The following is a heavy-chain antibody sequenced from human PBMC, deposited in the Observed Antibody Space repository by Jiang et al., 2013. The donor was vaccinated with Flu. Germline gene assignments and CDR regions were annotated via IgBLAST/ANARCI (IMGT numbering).Heavy chain of an antibody. CDR3: AKTGGTTYNYKLFFDY. Sequence: SCAASGFTFSSYAMSWVRQAPGKGLEWVSVISGSGGSTYYADSVKGRFTISRDNSKNTLYLQMNSLRAEDTAVYYCAKTGGTTYNYKLFFDYWGQGTLVTVSS. D-gene: IGHD1-1*01. CDR2: ISGSGGST. J-gene: IGHJ4*02. V-gene: IGHV3-23*01. CDR1: GFTFSSYA.